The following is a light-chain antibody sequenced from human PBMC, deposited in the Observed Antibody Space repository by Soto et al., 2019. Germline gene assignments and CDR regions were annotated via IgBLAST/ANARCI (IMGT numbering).Light chain of an antibody. CDR1: SSDVGSYNR. V-gene: IGLV2-18*02. Sequence: QSALTQPPSVSGSPGQSVIISCAGTSSDVGSYNRVSWYQQPPGTAPTLMIYEVSNRPSGVPDRFSGSKSGNTASLTISGLQAEDEADYYCSSFTSSSTYVFGTGTKVTVL. J-gene: IGLJ1*01. CDR3: SSFTSSSTYV. CDR2: EVS.